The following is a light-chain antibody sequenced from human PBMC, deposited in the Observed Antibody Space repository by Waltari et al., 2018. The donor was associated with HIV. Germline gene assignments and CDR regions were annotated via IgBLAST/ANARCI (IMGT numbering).Light chain of an antibody. CDR3: VIWHNSAWV. Sequence: QAVLTQPASLSASPGASASPTCPLRSGIDVAIYRIHWYQQKPGSPPPYLLRYKSDSDKQQGAGVPSLFSGSKDASANAGILLISGLQSGDEADYYCVIWHNSAWVFGGGTKLTVL. CDR1: SGIDVAIYR. V-gene: IGLV5-45*01. J-gene: IGLJ2*01. CDR2: YKSDSDK.